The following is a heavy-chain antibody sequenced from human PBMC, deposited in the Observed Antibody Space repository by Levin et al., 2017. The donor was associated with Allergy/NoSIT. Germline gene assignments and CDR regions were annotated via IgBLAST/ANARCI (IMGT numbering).Heavy chain of an antibody. Sequence: QPGGSLRLSCAASGFTFSSYAMSWVRQAPGKGLEWVSAISGSGGSTYYADSVKGRFTISRDNSKNTLYLQMNSLRAEDTAVYYCANRPKPRSSGWFGVDYWGQGTLVTVSS. J-gene: IGHJ4*02. CDR2: ISGSGGST. D-gene: IGHD6-19*01. CDR3: ANRPKPRSSGWFGVDY. CDR1: GFTFSSYA. V-gene: IGHV3-23*01.